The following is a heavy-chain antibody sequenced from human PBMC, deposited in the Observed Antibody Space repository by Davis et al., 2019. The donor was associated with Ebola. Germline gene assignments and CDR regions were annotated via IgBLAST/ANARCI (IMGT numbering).Heavy chain of an antibody. CDR1: EFSFSIYA. CDR3: AKGGSGWPSDYSYGMGV. V-gene: IGHV3-23*01. D-gene: IGHD6-19*01. J-gene: IGHJ6*04. CDR2: ISGSGGST. Sequence: GESLKISCTASEFSFSIYAMSWVRQAPGKGLEWVSAISGSGGSTYYADSMKGRVTISRDNSKNTLYLEMNSLRAEDTAVYYCAKGGSGWPSDYSYGMGVWGKGTTVTVSS.